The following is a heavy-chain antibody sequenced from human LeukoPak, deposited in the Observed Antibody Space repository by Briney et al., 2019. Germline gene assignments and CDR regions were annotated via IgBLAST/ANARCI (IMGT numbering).Heavy chain of an antibody. D-gene: IGHD3-10*01. V-gene: IGHV3-64D*09. CDR1: GFTFSSYA. J-gene: IGHJ4*02. Sequence: PGGSLRLSCSASGFTFSSYAMHWVRQAPGKGLEYVSAVSTNGGNTYSADSVKGRFTISRDNAKNTLYLQMSSLRPEDTAVYYCVKDGGSGTYYFGNWGQGTLVTVSS. CDR2: VSTNGGNT. CDR3: VKDGGSGTYYFGN.